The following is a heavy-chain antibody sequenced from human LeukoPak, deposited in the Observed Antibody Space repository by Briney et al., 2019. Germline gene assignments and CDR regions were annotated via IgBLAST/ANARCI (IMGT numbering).Heavy chain of an antibody. D-gene: IGHD3-16*01. V-gene: IGHV3-30*02. Sequence: GGSLRLSCAASGFTFSSYGMHWVRQAPGKGLDWVAFIHFDGNTNFSSDSVKGRFAISRDNPKNTLYLQMNSLRAEDTAVYYCAKDRSFTSWGRYFDYWGQGTLVTVSS. CDR2: IHFDGNTN. J-gene: IGHJ4*02. CDR1: GFTFSSYG. CDR3: AKDRSFTSWGRYFDY.